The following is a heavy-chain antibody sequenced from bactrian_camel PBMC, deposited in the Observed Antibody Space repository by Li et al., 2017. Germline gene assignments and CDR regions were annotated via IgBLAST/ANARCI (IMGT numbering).Heavy chain of an antibody. CDR1: GYISSRHC. Sequence: DVQLVESGGGSVETGGSLRLSCTHSGYISSRHCMGWFRQAPGKAREGIAGIRRDGDEYYAGSVKGRFTISRDNAKNTLYPQLNDLNSDDTAMYYCVKGRAPYCHQDTSPRGQGTQVTVS. D-gene: IGHD1*01. CDR3: VKGRAPYCHQDTSP. J-gene: IGHJ4*01. V-gene: IGHV3S31*01. CDR2: IRRDGDE.